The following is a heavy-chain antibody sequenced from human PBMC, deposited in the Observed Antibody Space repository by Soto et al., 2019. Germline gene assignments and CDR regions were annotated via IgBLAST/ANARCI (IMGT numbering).Heavy chain of an antibody. CDR1: GYTFTSYG. J-gene: IGHJ3*02. Sequence: ASVKVSCKASGYTFTSYGISWVRQAPGQGLEWMGWISAYNGNTNYAQKLQGRVTMTTDTSTSTAYMELRSLRSDDTAVYYCARPEYGDYDWSPFDIWGQGTMVTVSS. D-gene: IGHD4-17*01. CDR3: ARPEYGDYDWSPFDI. CDR2: ISAYNGNT. V-gene: IGHV1-18*01.